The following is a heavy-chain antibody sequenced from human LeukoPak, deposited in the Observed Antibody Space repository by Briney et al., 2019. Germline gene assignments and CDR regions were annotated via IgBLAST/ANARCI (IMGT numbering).Heavy chain of an antibody. CDR3: ARDPPYYYDSSGV. J-gene: IGHJ4*02. V-gene: IGHV4-39*07. Sequence: SETLSLTCTVSGGSISSSSYYWGWIRQPPGKGLEWIGSIYYSGSTYYNPSLKSRVTISVDTSKNQFSLKLSSVTAADTAVYYCARDPPYYYDSSGVWGQGTLVTVSS. CDR1: GGSISSSSYY. D-gene: IGHD3-22*01. CDR2: IYYSGST.